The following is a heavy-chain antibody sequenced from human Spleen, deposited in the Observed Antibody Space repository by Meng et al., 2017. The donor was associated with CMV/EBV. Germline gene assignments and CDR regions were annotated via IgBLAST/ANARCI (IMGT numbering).Heavy chain of an antibody. J-gene: IGHJ3*02. V-gene: IGHV4-59*08. CDR3: ASSVVVIAYDAFDI. D-gene: IGHD2-21*01. CDR1: GGSISSYY. Sequence: SETLSLTCTVSGGSISSYYWSWIRQPPGKGLEWIGYIYYSGSTYYNPSLKSRVTISVDTSKNQFSLKLSSVTAADTAVYYCASSVVVIAYDAFDIWGQGTMVTVSS. CDR2: IYYSGST.